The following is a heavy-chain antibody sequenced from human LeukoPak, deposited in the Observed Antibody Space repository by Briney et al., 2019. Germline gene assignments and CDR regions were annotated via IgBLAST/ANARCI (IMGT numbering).Heavy chain of an antibody. CDR3: ARDSLPPGYDSSGLDY. D-gene: IGHD3-22*01. V-gene: IGHV3-33*01. CDR1: GFTFSSYG. Sequence: GGSLRLSCAASGFTFSSYGMHWVRQAPGKGLEWVAVIWYDGSNKYYADSVKGRFTISRDNSKNTLYLQMNSLRAEDTAVYYCARDSLPPGYDSSGLDYWGQGTLVTVSS. CDR2: IWYDGSNK. J-gene: IGHJ4*02.